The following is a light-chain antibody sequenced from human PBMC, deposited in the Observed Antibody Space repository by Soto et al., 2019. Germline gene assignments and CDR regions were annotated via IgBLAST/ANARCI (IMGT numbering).Light chain of an antibody. J-gene: IGLJ1*01. CDR2: SNY. CDR1: SSNIESNT. V-gene: IGLV1-44*01. CDR3: AAWDASLNGYV. Sequence: QLVLTQPPSASGTPGQRVTISCSGSSSNIESNTVNWYQQLPGTAPKLLIYSNYQRPSGVPDRFSGSKSGTSASLAISGLQSEDEADYYCAAWDASLNGYVFGTGTKLTVL.